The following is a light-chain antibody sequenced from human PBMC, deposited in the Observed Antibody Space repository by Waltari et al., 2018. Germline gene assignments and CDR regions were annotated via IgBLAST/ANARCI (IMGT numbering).Light chain of an antibody. V-gene: IGKV4-1*01. Sequence: IVMIQSPAPLALSLAARASINRHSSPSVFFSSNNRSYLAWYQQKPGQPPKVLIYCASTRQSGIPDRFSGSGSGTDFTLTISSLHAEDVAVYYCQHCYNIPYTFGQGTKLEIK. CDR2: CAS. J-gene: IGKJ2*01. CDR1: PSVFFSSNNRSY. CDR3: QHCYNIPYT.